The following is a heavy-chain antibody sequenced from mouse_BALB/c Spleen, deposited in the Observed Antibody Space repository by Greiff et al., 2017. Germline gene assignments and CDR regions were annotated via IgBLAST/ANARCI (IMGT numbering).Heavy chain of an antibody. J-gene: IGHJ4*01. CDR1: GFNIKDTY. CDR2: IDPANGNT. CDR3: ARSGPHYYGSSRYYYAMDY. D-gene: IGHD1-1*01. V-gene: IGHV14-3*02. Sequence: VQLQQSGAELVKPGASVKLSCTASGFNIKDTYMHWVKQRPEQGLEWIGRIDPANGNTKYDPKFQGKATITADTSSNTAYLQPSSLTSEDTAVYYCARSGPHYYGSSRYYYAMDYWGQGTSVTVSS.